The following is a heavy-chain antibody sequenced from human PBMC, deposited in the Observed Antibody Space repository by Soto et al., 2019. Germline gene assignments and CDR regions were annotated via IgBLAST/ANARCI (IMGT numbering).Heavy chain of an antibody. V-gene: IGHV4-59*08. CDR1: GGSISSYY. J-gene: IGHJ4*02. D-gene: IGHD3-10*01. CDR2: IYYSGNT. CDR3: ARLRGSGSYLLFDY. Sequence: SETLSLTCTVSGGSISSYYWSWIRQPPGKGLEWIGYIYYSGNTNYNPSLKGRVTISVDTSKNQFSLNLSSVTAADTAVYYCARLRGSGSYLLFDYWGQGTLVTVSS.